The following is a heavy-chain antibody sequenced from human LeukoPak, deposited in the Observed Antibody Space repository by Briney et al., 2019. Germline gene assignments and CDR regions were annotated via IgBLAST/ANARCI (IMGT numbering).Heavy chain of an antibody. J-gene: IGHJ4*02. Sequence: SETLSLTCTVSGYSMSSGYYWGWIRQPPGKGLEWIGEINHSGSTNYNPSLKSRVTISVDTSKNQFSLKLSSVTAADTAVYYCARPSAAWASFDYWGQGTLVTVSS. CDR3: ARPSAAWASFDY. D-gene: IGHD6-19*01. CDR1: GYSMSSGYY. CDR2: INHSGST. V-gene: IGHV4-38-2*02.